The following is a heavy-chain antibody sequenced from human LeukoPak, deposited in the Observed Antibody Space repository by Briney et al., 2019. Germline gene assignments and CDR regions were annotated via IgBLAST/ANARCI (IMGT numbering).Heavy chain of an antibody. CDR1: GGSISSYY. CDR2: IYYNWST. V-gene: IGHV4-59*12. D-gene: IGHD3-3*01. J-gene: IGHJ4*02. Sequence: PSETLSLTCTVSGGSISSYYWSWIRQPPGKGLGWIGYIYYNWSTKYNPYPTSRVTISVDTSNNQIPLKLNSVTVADTASYFRSRGDFWSVYFDYCGQGTLVTVSS. CDR3: SRGDFWSVYFDY.